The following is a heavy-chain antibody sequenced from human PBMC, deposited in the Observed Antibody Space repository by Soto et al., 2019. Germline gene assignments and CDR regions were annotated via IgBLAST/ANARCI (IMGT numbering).Heavy chain of an antibody. CDR1: GGSISSYY. V-gene: IGHV4-59*08. Sequence: QVQLQESGPGLVKPSETLSLTCTVSGGSISSYYWSWIRQPPGKGLEWVGYSYYSGSTNYNPSLESRVTISVDTSKNQFSLKLSSVTAADTAVYYCARRWGFTFDYWGQGTLGTVSS. D-gene: IGHD1-26*01. CDR3: ARRWGFTFDY. CDR2: SYYSGST. J-gene: IGHJ4*02.